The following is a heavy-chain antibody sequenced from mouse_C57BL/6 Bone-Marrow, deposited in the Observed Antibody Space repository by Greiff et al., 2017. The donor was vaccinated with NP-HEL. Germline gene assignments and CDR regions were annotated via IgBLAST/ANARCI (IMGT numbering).Heavy chain of an antibody. CDR1: GFTFSSYG. Sequence: EVQRVESGGDLVKPGGPLKLSCAASGFTFSSYGMSWVRQTPDKRLAWVATISSGGSYTYYPDSVKGRFTISRDNAKNTLYLQMSSLKSEDTAMYYCARHGRITTNAMDYWGQGTSVTVSS. CDR2: ISSGGSYT. CDR3: ARHGRITTNAMDY. D-gene: IGHD1-1*01. V-gene: IGHV5-6*01. J-gene: IGHJ4*01.